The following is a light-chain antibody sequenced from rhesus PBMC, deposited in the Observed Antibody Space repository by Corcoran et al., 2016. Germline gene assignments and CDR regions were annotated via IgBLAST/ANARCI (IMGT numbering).Light chain of an antibody. V-gene: IGLV2S7*01. J-gene: IGLJ1*01. CDR3: CSYTTSSNYI. CDR1: SSDVGDYNF. Sequence: QAAPTQPPSVSGSPGQSVTISCTGTSSDVGDYNFVSWYQQEPGKAPKLLIYGVSKRPSGVSDRFSGSKSGNTASLTISGLQAEDEADYYCCSYTTSSNYIFGGGTRLTVL. CDR2: GVS.